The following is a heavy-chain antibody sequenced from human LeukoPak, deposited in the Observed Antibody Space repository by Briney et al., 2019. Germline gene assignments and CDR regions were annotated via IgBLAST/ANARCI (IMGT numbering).Heavy chain of an antibody. Sequence: GRSLRLSCAASGFTFSSYAMHWVRQAPGKGLEWVAVISYDGSNKYYADSVKGRFTISRDNSKNTLYLQMNSLRAEDTAVYYCAKAYYYDSCFDYWGQGTLVTVSS. J-gene: IGHJ4*02. CDR3: AKAYYYDSCFDY. D-gene: IGHD3-22*01. CDR1: GFTFSSYA. CDR2: ISYDGSNK. V-gene: IGHV3-30-3*01.